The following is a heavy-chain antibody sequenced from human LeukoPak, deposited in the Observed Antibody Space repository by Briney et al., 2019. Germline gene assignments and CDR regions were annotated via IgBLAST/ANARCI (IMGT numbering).Heavy chain of an antibody. J-gene: IGHJ6*02. CDR1: GDSASSNSAN. V-gene: IGHV6-1*01. Sequence: SQTLSLTCAISGDSASSNSANWTWIRQSPSRGLEWLGGTYFRSKRYNDSAESVKSRISINPDTSKNQFSLQLSSVTPEDTAVYYCARGLLVGHPYYCAMDVWGQGTTVSVSS. CDR2: TYFRSKRYN. CDR3: ARGLLVGHPYYCAMDV. D-gene: IGHD2-8*02.